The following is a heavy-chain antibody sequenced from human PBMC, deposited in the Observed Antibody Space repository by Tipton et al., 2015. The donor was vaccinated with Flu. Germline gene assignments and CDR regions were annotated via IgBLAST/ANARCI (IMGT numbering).Heavy chain of an antibody. Sequence: QMQLVQSGAEVKKPGASVKVSCKASGYTFTTYGISWVRQAPGQGLEWMGWISAYNGNTNYAQKFQGRVTMTTDTSANTAYMELRSLRSDDTAVYYCAREGKVGATTPYFDSWGQGTLVTVSS. J-gene: IGHJ4*02. CDR2: ISAYNGNT. CDR1: GYTFTTYG. CDR3: AREGKVGATTPYFDS. V-gene: IGHV1-18*01. D-gene: IGHD1-26*01.